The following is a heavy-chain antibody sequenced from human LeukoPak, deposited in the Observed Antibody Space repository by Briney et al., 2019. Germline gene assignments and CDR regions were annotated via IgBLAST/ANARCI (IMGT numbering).Heavy chain of an antibody. D-gene: IGHD3-22*01. V-gene: IGHV4-4*07. CDR1: GGSISSYY. J-gene: IGHJ4*02. CDR2: IYTSGST. Sequence: PSETLPLTCTVSGGSISSYYWSWIRQPAGKGLEWIGRIYTSGSTNYNPSLKSRVTMSVDTSKNQFSLKLSSVTAADTAVYYCARESGDYYDSSGYYYVLDYWGQGTLVTVSS. CDR3: ARESGDYYDSSGYYYVLDY.